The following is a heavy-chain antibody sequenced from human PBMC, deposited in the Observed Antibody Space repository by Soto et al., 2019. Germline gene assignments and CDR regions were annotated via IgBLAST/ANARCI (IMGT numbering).Heavy chain of an antibody. V-gene: IGHV3-21*01. CDR2: ISSSSSYI. J-gene: IGHJ4*02. Sequence: PWGSLRLSCAASGFTFSSYSMNWVRQAPGKGLEWVSSISSSSSYIYYADSVKGRFTISRDNAKNSLYLQMNSLRAEDTAVYYCARVWSSSWSLKPDYWGQGTLVTVSS. CDR3: ARVWSSSWSLKPDY. CDR1: GFTFSSYS. D-gene: IGHD6-13*01.